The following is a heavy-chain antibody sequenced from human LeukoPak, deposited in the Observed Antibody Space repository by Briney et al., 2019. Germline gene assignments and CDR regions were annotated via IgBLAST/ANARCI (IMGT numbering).Heavy chain of an antibody. D-gene: IGHD2-15*01. CDR3: ARVRCSGGSCRTHDAFDI. J-gene: IGHJ3*02. Sequence: SETLSLTCAVYGGSFSGYYWSWIRQPPGKGLEWIGEINHSGSTNYNPSLKSRVTISVDTSKNQFSLKLSSVTAADTAVYYCARVRCSGGSCRTHDAFDIWGQGTMVTVSS. CDR1: GGSFSGYY. V-gene: IGHV4-34*01. CDR2: INHSGST.